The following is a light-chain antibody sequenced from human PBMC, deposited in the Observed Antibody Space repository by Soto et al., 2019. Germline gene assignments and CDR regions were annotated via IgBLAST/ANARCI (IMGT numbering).Light chain of an antibody. Sequence: QSALTQPRSVSGSPGQSVTISCTGTTSDLGSYDYVSWYQQHPGRAPKLMIYDVTKRPSGVPDRFSGSKSGNTASLTISRLHADDEAHYYCCSFSGTNTLYVFGTGTKLAVL. J-gene: IGLJ1*01. CDR2: DVT. CDR3: CSFSGTNTLYV. CDR1: TSDLGSYDY. V-gene: IGLV2-11*01.